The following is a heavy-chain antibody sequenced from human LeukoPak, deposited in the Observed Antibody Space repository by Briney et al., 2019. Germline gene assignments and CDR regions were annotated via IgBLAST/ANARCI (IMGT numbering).Heavy chain of an antibody. CDR1: GFTFSGSA. CDR3: TRKGQAAAGPRPFDP. V-gene: IGHV3-73*01. Sequence: PGGSLRLSCAASGFTFSGSAMHWVRQASGKGLEWVGRIRSKANSYATAYAASVKGRFTISRDDSKNTAYLQVNSLKTEDMAVYYCTRKGQAAAGPRPFDPWGQGTLVTVSS. J-gene: IGHJ5*02. CDR2: IRSKANSYAT. D-gene: IGHD6-13*01.